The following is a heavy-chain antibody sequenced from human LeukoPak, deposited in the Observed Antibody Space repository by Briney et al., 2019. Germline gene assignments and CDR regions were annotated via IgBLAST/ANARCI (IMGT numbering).Heavy chain of an antibody. Sequence: SVKFSCKASGGTFSSYAISWVRQAPGQGLEWMGGIIPIFGTANYAQKFQGRVTITADESTSTAYMELSSLRSEDTAVYYCARVLLGELQGMFGYWGQGTLVTVSS. J-gene: IGHJ4*02. D-gene: IGHD1-26*01. CDR1: GGTFSSYA. CDR2: IIPIFGTA. V-gene: IGHV1-69*13. CDR3: ARVLLGELQGMFGY.